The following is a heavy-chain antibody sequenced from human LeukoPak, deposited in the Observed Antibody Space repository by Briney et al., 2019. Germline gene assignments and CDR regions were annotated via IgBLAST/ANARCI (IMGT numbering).Heavy chain of an antibody. V-gene: IGHV4-59*12. Sequence: PSETLSLACTVSGGSISDYYWSWIRQPPGKGLEWIGYMHHNGEIEYNPSLKSRVTISVDTSKNQFSLKLSSVTAADTAVYYCARVQYPMLYYYYYYMDVRGKGTTVTVSS. CDR1: GGSISDYY. D-gene: IGHD4-11*01. J-gene: IGHJ6*03. CDR3: ARVQYPMLYYYYYYMDV. CDR2: MHHNGEI.